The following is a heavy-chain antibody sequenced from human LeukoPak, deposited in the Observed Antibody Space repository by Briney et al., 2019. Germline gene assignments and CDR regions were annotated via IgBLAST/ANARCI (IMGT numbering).Heavy chain of an antibody. Sequence: GGSLRLSCAASGFTVSSNYMSWVRQAAGKGLEWVSILYSTGHTFYADSVKGRFTISRDNSMNTLYLQMDSLRAEDTAVYYCAKNFYDGRLGYYFDLWGQGTLVTVSS. CDR2: LYSTGHT. D-gene: IGHD3-22*01. CDR3: AKNFYDGRLGYYFDL. J-gene: IGHJ4*02. V-gene: IGHV3-66*02. CDR1: GFTVSSNY.